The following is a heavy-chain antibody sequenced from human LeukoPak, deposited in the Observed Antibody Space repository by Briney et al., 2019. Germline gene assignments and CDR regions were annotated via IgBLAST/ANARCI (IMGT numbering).Heavy chain of an antibody. D-gene: IGHD3-22*01. Sequence: SQTLSLTCTVSGGSISSGDYYWSWVRQPPGKGLEWIGYIYYSGSTYYNPSLKSRVTISVDTSKNQFSLKLSSVTAADTAVYYCARGDYYDSSGYYYDYWGQGTLVTVSS. V-gene: IGHV4-30-4*01. J-gene: IGHJ4*02. CDR2: IYYSGST. CDR1: GGSISSGDYY. CDR3: ARGDYYDSSGYYYDY.